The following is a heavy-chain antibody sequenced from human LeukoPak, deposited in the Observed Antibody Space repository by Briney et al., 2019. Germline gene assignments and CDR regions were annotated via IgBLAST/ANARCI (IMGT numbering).Heavy chain of an antibody. D-gene: IGHD2-2*01. CDR2: INPNSGGT. CDR1: GYTFTGYY. J-gene: IGHJ5*02. V-gene: IGHV1-2*02. Sequence: ASVKVSCKASGYTFTGYYMHWVRQAPGQGLEWMGWINPNSGGTNYAQKFQGRVTMTRDTSISTAYMELSRLRSDDTAVYYCARSPGYCSSTSCRLFDPWGQGTLVTVSS. CDR3: ARSPGYCSSTSCRLFDP.